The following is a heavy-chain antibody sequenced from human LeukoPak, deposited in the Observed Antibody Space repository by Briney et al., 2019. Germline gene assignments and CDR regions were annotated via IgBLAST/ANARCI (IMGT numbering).Heavy chain of an antibody. Sequence: SGGSLRLSCAASGFTFSNYWMHWVRQAPGKGLEWVSRISSDESITSYADSVKGRFTISRDNAKNTLFLQMNGLRAEDTAVYYCARVSLSSGCLSNWGQGTLVTVSS. CDR2: ISSDESIT. CDR1: GFTFSNYW. D-gene: IGHD6-19*01. J-gene: IGHJ4*02. V-gene: IGHV3-74*01. CDR3: ARVSLSSGCLSN.